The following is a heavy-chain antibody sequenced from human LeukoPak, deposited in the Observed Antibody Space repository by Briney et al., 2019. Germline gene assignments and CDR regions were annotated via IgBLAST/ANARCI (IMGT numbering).Heavy chain of an antibody. CDR2: IYYSGST. CDR3: ARVRGSGTYLDY. D-gene: IGHD3-10*01. CDR1: GGSISSYY. J-gene: IGHJ4*02. V-gene: IGHV4-59*01. Sequence: SETLSLTCTVSGGSISSYYWSWIRPPPRKGLEWIGNIYYSGSTNYNPSLKSRVTISVDTSKNQFSLKLSSVTAADTAVYYCARVRGSGTYLDYWGQGTQVIVSS.